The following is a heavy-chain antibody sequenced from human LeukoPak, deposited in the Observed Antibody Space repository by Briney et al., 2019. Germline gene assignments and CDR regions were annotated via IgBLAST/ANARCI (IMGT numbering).Heavy chain of an antibody. D-gene: IGHD2/OR15-2a*01. J-gene: IGHJ4*02. CDR3: ARLVGNSPDY. CDR2: TYYRSKWKS. CDR1: EDSVSSNTAA. V-gene: IGHV6-1*01. Sequence: SQTLSLTCAISEDSVSSNTAAWNWIRQSPSRGLEWLGRTYYRSKWKSDYAVSLRGRINISPDTSKNQFSLQLNSVSPEDTAVYYCARLVGNSPDYWGQGALVTVSS.